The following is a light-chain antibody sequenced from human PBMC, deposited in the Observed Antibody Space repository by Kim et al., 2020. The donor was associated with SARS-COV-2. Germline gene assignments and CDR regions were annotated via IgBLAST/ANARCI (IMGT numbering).Light chain of an antibody. CDR3: QQYDSSPIT. J-gene: IGKJ5*01. CDR2: GAS. Sequence: EIVLTQSPGTLSLSPGERATLSCRASQSVSSSYLAWYQQKAGQAPRLLIYGASSRATGISDRFSGSGSGTDFTLTISRLEPEDFAVYYCQQYDSSPITFGQGTRLEIK. V-gene: IGKV3-20*01. CDR1: QSVSSSY.